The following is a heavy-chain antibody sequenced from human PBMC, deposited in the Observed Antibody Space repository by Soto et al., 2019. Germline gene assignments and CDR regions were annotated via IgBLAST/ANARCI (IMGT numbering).Heavy chain of an antibody. D-gene: IGHD3-9*01. CDR1: GYTFTSYC. V-gene: IGHV1-18*01. CDR3: ARDRIDWLFRRIDY. J-gene: IGHJ4*02. CDR2: ISAYNGNT. Sequence: ASVKVSCKASGYTFTSYCISWAQQAPGQGLEWMGWISAYNGNTNYAQKLQGRVTMTTDTSTSTAYMELRSLRSDDTAVYYCARDRIDWLFRRIDYWGQGTLVTV.